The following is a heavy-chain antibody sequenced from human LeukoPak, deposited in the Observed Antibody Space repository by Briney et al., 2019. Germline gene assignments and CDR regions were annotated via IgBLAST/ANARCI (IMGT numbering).Heavy chain of an antibody. V-gene: IGHV3-53*01. CDR1: GFTVSSNY. J-gene: IGHJ4*02. Sequence: GGSLRLSCAASGFTVSSNYMSWVRQAPGKGLEWVSEIYSDGSTYYAASVKGRFSISRDNSKNTVYLQVNSLRAEDTAVYYCATGDGYKPFDYWGQGTLVTVSS. CDR3: ATGDGYKPFDY. CDR2: IYSDGST. D-gene: IGHD5-24*01.